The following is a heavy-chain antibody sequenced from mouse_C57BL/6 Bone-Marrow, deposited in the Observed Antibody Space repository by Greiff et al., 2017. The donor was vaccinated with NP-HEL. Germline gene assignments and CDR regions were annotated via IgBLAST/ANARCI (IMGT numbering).Heavy chain of an antibody. CDR1: GYTFTDYY. J-gene: IGHJ4*01. V-gene: IGHV1-76*01. Sequence: VQGVESGAELVRPGASVKLSCKASGYTFTDYYINWVKQRPGQGLEWIARIYPGSGNTYYNEKFKGKATLTAEKSSSTAYMQLSSLTSEDSAVYFCAYYYGSSYAMDYWGQGTSVTVSS. D-gene: IGHD1-1*01. CDR2: IYPGSGNT. CDR3: AYYYGSSYAMDY.